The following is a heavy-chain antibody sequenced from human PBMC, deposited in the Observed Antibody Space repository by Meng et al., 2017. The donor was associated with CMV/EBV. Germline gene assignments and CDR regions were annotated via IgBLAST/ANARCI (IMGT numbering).Heavy chain of an antibody. CDR2: IIPIVGTA. D-gene: IGHD4/OR15-4a*01. CDR3: ARDYAYGGNLAEYFQH. CDR1: GGTFSSYA. V-gene: IGHV1-69*05. J-gene: IGHJ1*01. Sequence: SAKVSCKASGGTFSSYAISWVRQAPGQGLEWMGGIIPIVGTANYAQKFQGRVTITTDESTSTAYMELSSLRSEDTAVYYCARDYAYGGNLAEYFQHWGQGTLVTVSS.